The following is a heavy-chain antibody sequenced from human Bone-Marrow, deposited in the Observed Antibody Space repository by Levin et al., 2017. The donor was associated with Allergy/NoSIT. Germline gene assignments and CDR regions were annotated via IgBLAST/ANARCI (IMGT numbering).Heavy chain of an antibody. D-gene: IGHD3-22*01. V-gene: IGHV2-5*02. J-gene: IGHJ5*02. CDR1: GFSISTSGVG. Sequence: ASGPTLVKPTQPLTLTCLFSGFSISTSGVGVGWVRQTPGKALAWLGVIYWDDDKRYNPSLKTRLTLTKDTSKNQVVLRMTNMDPDDTGTYYCGLTYNYYDAVWFDPWGQGTRVTVAS. CDR2: IYWDDDK. CDR3: GLTYNYYDAVWFDP.